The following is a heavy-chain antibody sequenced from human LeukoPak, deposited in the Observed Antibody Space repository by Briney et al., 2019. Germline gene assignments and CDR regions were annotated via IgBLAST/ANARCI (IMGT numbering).Heavy chain of an antibody. V-gene: IGHV3-74*01. J-gene: IGHJ4*02. Sequence: PGGSLRLSCAASGFTFSSYWMHWVRQAPGKGLVWVSRINSDGSSTSYADSVKGRFTISRDNAKNTLYLQMNSLRAEDTAVYYCARSYDYGDYGIDYWGQGTLVTVSS. D-gene: IGHD4-17*01. CDR1: GFTFSSYW. CDR3: ARSYDYGDYGIDY. CDR2: INSDGSST.